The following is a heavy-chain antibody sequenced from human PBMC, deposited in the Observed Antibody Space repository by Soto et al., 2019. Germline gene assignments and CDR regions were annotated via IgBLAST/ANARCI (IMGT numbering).Heavy chain of an antibody. D-gene: IGHD3-22*01. V-gene: IGHV3-53*01. CDR2: LYSGGTT. CDR1: GITVSSNH. Sequence: EVQLVESGGGLIQPGGSLRLSCAASGITVSSNHMSWVRQAPGKGLEWVSVLYSGGTTYYADSVKGRFTISSDNSKNTLYLQLNSLRAEDTAMYYCARGRQYYYDGSGPLDWWGQGTLVTVSS. J-gene: IGHJ4*02. CDR3: ARGRQYYYDGSGPLDW.